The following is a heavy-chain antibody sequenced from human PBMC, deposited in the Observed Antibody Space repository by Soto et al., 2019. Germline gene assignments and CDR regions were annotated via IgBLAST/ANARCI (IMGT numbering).Heavy chain of an antibody. CDR3: ARDGGGAASYYYYGMDV. V-gene: IGHV1-69*13. D-gene: IGHD1-26*01. J-gene: IGHJ6*02. CDR1: GGTFSSYA. CDR2: IIPIFGTA. Sequence: SVKVSCKASGGTFSSYAISWVRQAPGQGLEWMGGIIPIFGTANYAQKFQGRVTITADESTSTAYMELSSLRSEDTAVYYCARDGGGAASYYYYGMDVWGQGTTVTVSS.